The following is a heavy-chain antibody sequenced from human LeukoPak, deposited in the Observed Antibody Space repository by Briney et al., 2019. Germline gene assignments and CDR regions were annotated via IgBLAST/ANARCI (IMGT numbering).Heavy chain of an antibody. CDR1: GFTVSSNY. J-gene: IGHJ6*03. CDR3: AKDGKYYYYYYYMDV. V-gene: IGHV3-53*05. CDR2: IYSGGST. D-gene: IGHD1-1*01. Sequence: PGGSLRLSCAASGFTVSSNYMSWVRRAPGKGLEWVSAIYSGGSTYYADSVKGRFTISRDNSKNTLYLQMNSLRAEDTAVYYCAKDGKYYYYYYYMDVWGKGTTVTVSS.